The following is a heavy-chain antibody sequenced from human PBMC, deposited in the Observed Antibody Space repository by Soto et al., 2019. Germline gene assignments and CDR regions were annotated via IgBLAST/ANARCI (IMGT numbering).Heavy chain of an antibody. CDR1: GSTFPSYG. CDR3: ARVGIQLWFDWFDP. J-gene: IGHJ5*02. D-gene: IGHD5-18*01. V-gene: IGHV1-18*01. CDR2: ISAYNGNT. Sequence: ASVKVSCKASGSTFPSYGISWVRQAPGQGLEWMGWISAYNGNTNYAQKLQGRVTMTTDTSTSTAYMELRSLRSDDTAVYYCARVGIQLWFDWFDPWGQGTLVTSPQ.